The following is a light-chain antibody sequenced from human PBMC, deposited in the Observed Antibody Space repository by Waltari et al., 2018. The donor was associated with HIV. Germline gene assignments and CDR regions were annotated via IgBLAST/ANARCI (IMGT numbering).Light chain of an antibody. CDR2: LGS. V-gene: IGKV2-28*01. Sequence: DIVLTQSPLSLPVTPGEPASISCRSSQSLLHTNGYNYFDWYLQKPGQSPQLLIYLGSNRASGVPDRFSGSGSGTDFALKISRVEAEDVGVYYCMETLQTPRLTFGGGTKVEIK. CDR1: QSLLHTNGYNY. J-gene: IGKJ4*01. CDR3: METLQTPRLT.